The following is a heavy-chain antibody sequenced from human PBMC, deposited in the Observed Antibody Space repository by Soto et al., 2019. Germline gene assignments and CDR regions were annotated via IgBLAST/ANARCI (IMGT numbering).Heavy chain of an antibody. Sequence: EVQLLESGGGLVQPGGSLRLSCAASGFTFSSYAMSWVRQAPGKGLEWVSAISGSGGSTYYADSVKGRFTISRDNSKNTLYLQRNSLGAEDTAVYYCARNGGVGGRFDYWGQGTLVTVSS. V-gene: IGHV3-23*01. CDR3: ARNGGVGGRFDY. CDR1: GFTFSSYA. J-gene: IGHJ4*02. CDR2: ISGSGGST. D-gene: IGHD3-16*01.